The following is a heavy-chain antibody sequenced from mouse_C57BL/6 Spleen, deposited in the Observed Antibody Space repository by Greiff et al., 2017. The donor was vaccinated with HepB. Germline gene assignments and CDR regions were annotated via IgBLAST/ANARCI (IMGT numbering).Heavy chain of an antibody. Sequence: QVQLQQPGAELVMPGASVKLSCKASGYTFTSYWMHWVKQRPGQGLEWIGEIDPSDSYTNYNQKFKGKSTLTVDKSSSTAYMQLSSLTSEDSAVYYCARGDDYDERRFAYWGQGTLVTVSA. J-gene: IGHJ3*01. CDR2: IDPSDSYT. V-gene: IGHV1-69*01. D-gene: IGHD2-4*01. CDR1: GYTFTSYW. CDR3: ARGDDYDERRFAY.